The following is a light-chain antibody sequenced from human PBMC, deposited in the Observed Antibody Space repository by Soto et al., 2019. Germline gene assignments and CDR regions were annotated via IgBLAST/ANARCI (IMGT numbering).Light chain of an antibody. CDR2: GAS. CDR1: QSVDSY. CDR3: QQRSSWPIT. V-gene: IGKV3-11*01. J-gene: IGKJ5*01. Sequence: EILLTQSPSSLSLSPGERATLSCRASQSVDSYLVWYQQKPGQAPRLLIFGASNRATGIPARFSGSGSGTDFTLTINSLEPEDFEVYYCQQRSSWPITFGQGTRLEIK.